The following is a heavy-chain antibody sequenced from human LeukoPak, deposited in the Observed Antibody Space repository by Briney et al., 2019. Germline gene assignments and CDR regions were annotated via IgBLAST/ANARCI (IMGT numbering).Heavy chain of an antibody. CDR1: GFTFSTYA. Sequence: PGGSLRLSCAASGFTFSTYAMHWVRQAPGKGLEWVAVISYDGSNKYYADSVKGRFTISRDNSKNTLYLQMNSLRAEDTAVYYCARGNPLPTPPYFDYWGQGTLVTVSS. V-gene: IGHV3-30-3*01. CDR2: ISYDGSNK. D-gene: IGHD2-2*01. J-gene: IGHJ4*02. CDR3: ARGNPLPTPPYFDY.